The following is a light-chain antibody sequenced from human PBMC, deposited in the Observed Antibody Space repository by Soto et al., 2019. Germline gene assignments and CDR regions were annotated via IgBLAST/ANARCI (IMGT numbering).Light chain of an antibody. Sequence: DIQMTQSPSSLSASVGDRFTITCRASQSISNYLNWYQQRPGKAPKLLIYAASSLQSGVPSRFSGSGSGTDFTLTISSLQPEDFATYYCQQSYNTPLTFGGGTKVDIK. CDR1: QSISNY. CDR2: AAS. J-gene: IGKJ4*02. CDR3: QQSYNTPLT. V-gene: IGKV1-39*01.